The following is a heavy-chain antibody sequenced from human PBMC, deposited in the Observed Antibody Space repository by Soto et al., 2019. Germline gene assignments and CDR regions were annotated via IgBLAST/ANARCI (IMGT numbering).Heavy chain of an antibody. CDR1: GGSFSGHY. V-gene: IGHV4-34*01. Sequence: QVQIQQWGAGLLKPSETLSLTCAVYGGSFSGHYWSWIRQPPGKGLEWIGEINHSGSTNYNPSLKSRVPISVDSFKKQFSLKLSSVTAADTAVYYCARVSGANYDFWSGYSGFAYYGMDVWGQGTTVTVSS. D-gene: IGHD3-3*01. CDR2: INHSGST. J-gene: IGHJ6*02. CDR3: ARVSGANYDFWSGYSGFAYYGMDV.